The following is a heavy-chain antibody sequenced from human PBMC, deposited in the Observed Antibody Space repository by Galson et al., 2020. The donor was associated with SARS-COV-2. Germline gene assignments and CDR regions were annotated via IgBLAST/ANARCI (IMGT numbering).Heavy chain of an antibody. Sequence: SETLSLTCTVSGGSVSSGNYYWSWIRQPPGKGPEWIGYIYYSGSTKYNPSLKSRVTMSVDPSKNQFSLKLSSVTAADTAVYYCARDVYDSSGYRSFFVDYWGQGTLVTVSS. CDR3: ARDVYDSSGYRSFFVDY. CDR1: GGSVSSGNYY. D-gene: IGHD3-22*01. CDR2: IYYSGST. V-gene: IGHV4-61*01. J-gene: IGHJ4*02.